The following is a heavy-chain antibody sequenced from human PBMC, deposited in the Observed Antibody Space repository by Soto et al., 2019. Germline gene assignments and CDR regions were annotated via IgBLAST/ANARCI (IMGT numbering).Heavy chain of an antibody. CDR3: ARYRREAVAGYTLDN. CDR1: GGSISSNY. Sequence: SETLSLTCTVSGGSISSNYWTWIRQPPGKGLEWIGYVYNSGSTNYSPSLRSRVTISEDTSKSQFSLKVNSMTAADTAVYYCARYRREAVAGYTLDNWGQGILVTVSS. D-gene: IGHD6-13*01. J-gene: IGHJ4*02. V-gene: IGHV4-59*01. CDR2: VYNSGST.